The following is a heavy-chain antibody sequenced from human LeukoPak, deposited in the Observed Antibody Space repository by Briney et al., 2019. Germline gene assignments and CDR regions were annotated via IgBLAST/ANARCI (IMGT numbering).Heavy chain of an antibody. J-gene: IGHJ6*03. CDR2: ISNDSSTI. V-gene: IGHV3-48*04. CDR1: GFTFSSYS. D-gene: IGHD6-13*01. CDR3: AKVGKPGIAAAYYMDV. Sequence: PGGSLRLSCAASGFTFSSYSMNWVRQAPGKGLEWVSFISNDSSTIYYADSVKGRFTISRDNAKNSLYLQMNSLRAEDTAVYYCAKVGKPGIAAAYYMDVWGKGTTVTVSS.